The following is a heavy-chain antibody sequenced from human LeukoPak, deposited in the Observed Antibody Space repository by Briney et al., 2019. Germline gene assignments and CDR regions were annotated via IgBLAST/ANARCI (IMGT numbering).Heavy chain of an antibody. CDR1: GYTFTDYY. CDR3: GRGGGGYGSGTFGDY. V-gene: IGHV1-2*02. D-gene: IGHD3-10*01. J-gene: IGHJ4*02. CDR2: INPTSGAT. Sequence: ASVKVSCKASGYTFTDYYVHWLRQAPGQGLEWRGWINPTSGATNYAQKFQGRVTMTRDTSITTAYMELRRLGSDDTAVYYCGRGGGGYGSGTFGDYWGQGTLVTVSS.